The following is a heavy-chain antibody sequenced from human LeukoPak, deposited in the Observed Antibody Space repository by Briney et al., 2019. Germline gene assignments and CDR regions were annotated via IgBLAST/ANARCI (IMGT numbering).Heavy chain of an antibody. CDR1: GGSISSYY. CDR2: IYYSGST. V-gene: IGHV4-59*08. J-gene: IGHJ5*02. CDR3: ARLPDYSNYVDWFDL. D-gene: IGHD4-11*01. Sequence: SETLSLTCTVSGGSISSYYWSWIRQPPGKGLEWIGYIYYSGSTNYNPSLKSRVTISVDTSKNQFSLKLSSVTAADTAVYYCARLPDYSNYVDWFDLWGQGALVTVSS.